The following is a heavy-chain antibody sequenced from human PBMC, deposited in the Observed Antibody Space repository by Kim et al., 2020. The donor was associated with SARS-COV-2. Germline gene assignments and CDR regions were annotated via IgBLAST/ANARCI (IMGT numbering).Heavy chain of an antibody. D-gene: IGHD5-18*01. CDR2: IWYDGSNK. V-gene: IGHV3-33*01. CDR3: ARGGYSYGPSRRYGMDV. CDR1: GFTFSSYG. Sequence: GWSLRLSCAASGFTFSSYGMHWVRQAPGKGLEWVAVIWYDGSNKYYADSVKGRFTISRDNSKNTLYLQMNSLRAEDTAVYYCARGGYSYGPSRRYGMDVWGQGTTVTVSS. J-gene: IGHJ6*02.